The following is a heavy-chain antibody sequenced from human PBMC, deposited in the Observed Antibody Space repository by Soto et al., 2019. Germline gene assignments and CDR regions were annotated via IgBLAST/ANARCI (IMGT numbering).Heavy chain of an antibody. V-gene: IGHV4-61*01. CDR3: ARGGWRHIDY. CDR2: IYYSGST. D-gene: IGHD3-3*01. CDR1: GGSVSSCRSY. Sequence: SETLSLTCTVSGGSVSSCRSYLRWIRQPPGKGLEWIGYIYYSGSTNYNPSLKSRVTISVDTSKNQFSLKLSSVTAADTAVYYCARGGWRHIDYWGQGTLVTVSS. J-gene: IGHJ4*02.